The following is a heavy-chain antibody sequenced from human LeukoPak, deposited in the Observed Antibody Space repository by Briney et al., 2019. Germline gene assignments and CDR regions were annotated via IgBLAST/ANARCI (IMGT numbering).Heavy chain of an antibody. CDR2: INHSGST. J-gene: IGHJ4*02. Sequence: PSETLSLTRAVYGGSFSGYYWSWIRQPPGKGLEWIGEINHSGSTNYNPSLKSRVTISVDTSKNQFSLKLSSVTAADTAVYYCARGGYCGGDCYLDYWGQGTLVTVSS. CDR1: GGSFSGYY. CDR3: ARGGYCGGDCYLDY. V-gene: IGHV4-34*01. D-gene: IGHD2-21*02.